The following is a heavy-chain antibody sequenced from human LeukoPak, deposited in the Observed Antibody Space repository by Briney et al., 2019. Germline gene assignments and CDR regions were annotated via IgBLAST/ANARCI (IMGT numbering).Heavy chain of an antibody. CDR2: IYYSGST. CDR1: GGSISSGGYY. D-gene: IGHD3-22*01. J-gene: IGHJ6*02. CDR3: ARVFYYYDSSGYYPREVGMDV. V-gene: IGHV4-31*03. Sequence: SETLSLTCTVSGGSISSGGYYWSWIRQHPGKGLEWIGYIYYSGSTYYNPSLKSRVTISVDTSKNQFSLKLSSVTAADTAVYYCARVFYYYDSSGYYPREVGMDVWGQGTTVAVSS.